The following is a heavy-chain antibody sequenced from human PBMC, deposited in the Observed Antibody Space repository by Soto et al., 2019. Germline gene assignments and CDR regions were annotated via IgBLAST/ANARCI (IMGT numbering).Heavy chain of an antibody. CDR2: VIPVFGSP. Sequence: VQSGAEVRKPGSSVRVSCEVSGDTFTSHTINWLRQAPGQGREWMGGVIPVFGSPTYAQRFQARLSITADTSTQTAYVELSSLTSDDTAFYFCARDITGTNNWSDSWGQGTLVTVSS. J-gene: IGHJ5*01. CDR3: ARDITGTNNWSDS. V-gene: IGHV1-69*06. CDR1: GDTFTSHT. D-gene: IGHD1-20*01.